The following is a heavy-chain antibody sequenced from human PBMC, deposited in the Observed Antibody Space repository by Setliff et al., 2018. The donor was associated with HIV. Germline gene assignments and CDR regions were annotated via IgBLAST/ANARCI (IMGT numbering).Heavy chain of an antibody. D-gene: IGHD6-19*01. CDR2: IWADEVNI. Sequence: GGSLRLSCAASGFTFINYNMHWVRQAPGKGLEWVATIWADEVNIYYADSVNGRFTISRDNSKNTLYLQMNSLRAEDTAVYYCAKDSGWFLPFDSRGQGTLVTVSS. V-gene: IGHV3-33*06. CDR3: AKDSGWFLPFDS. J-gene: IGHJ4*02. CDR1: GFTFINYN.